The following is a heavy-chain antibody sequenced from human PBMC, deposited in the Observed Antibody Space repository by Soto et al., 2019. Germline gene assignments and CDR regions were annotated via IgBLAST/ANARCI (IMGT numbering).Heavy chain of an antibody. Sequence: SETLSLTCTVSGGSISSYYWSWIRQPPGKGLEWIGYIYYSGSTNYNPSLKSRVTISVDTSKNQFSLKLSSVTAADTAVYYCARWAPGYSSGWYFDYWGQGALVTVSS. J-gene: IGHJ4*02. CDR2: IYYSGST. CDR3: ARWAPGYSSGWYFDY. V-gene: IGHV4-59*08. CDR1: GGSISSYY. D-gene: IGHD6-19*01.